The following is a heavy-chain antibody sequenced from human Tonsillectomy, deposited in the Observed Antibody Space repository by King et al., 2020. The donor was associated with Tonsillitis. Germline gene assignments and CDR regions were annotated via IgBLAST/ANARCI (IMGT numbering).Heavy chain of an antibody. J-gene: IGHJ4*01. CDR2: IYYSGST. CDR3: ARKASSGWYAALFDY. CDR1: GGSISSYY. Sequence: VQLQESGPGLVKPSETLSLTCTVSGGSISSYYWSWIRQPPGKGLEWIGYIYYSGSTNYNPSLKSRVTISVDTSKNQFSLQLSSVTAADTAVYYCARKASSGWYAALFDYWGQGTLVTVSS. V-gene: IGHV4-59*01. D-gene: IGHD6-19*01.